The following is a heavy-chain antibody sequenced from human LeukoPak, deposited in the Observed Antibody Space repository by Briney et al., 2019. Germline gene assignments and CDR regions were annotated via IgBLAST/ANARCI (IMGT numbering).Heavy chain of an antibody. V-gene: IGHV3-15*01. Sequence: GGSLRLSCAASGFTFSNAWMSWVRQAPGKGLEWVGRIKRKTDGGTIEYTAPVKGTFTISRDDSENMLYLQMNSLKAEDTAVYYCTTYDNSAYYSDYWGQGTLVTVSS. CDR3: TTYDNSAYYSDY. J-gene: IGHJ4*02. CDR1: GFTFSNAW. D-gene: IGHD3-22*01. CDR2: IKRKTDGGTI.